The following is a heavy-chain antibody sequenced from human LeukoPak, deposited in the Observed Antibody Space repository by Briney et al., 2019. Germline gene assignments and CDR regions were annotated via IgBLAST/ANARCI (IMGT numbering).Heavy chain of an antibody. CDR2: INHSGST. CDR1: GGSFSGYY. J-gene: IGHJ6*03. Sequence: SETLSLTCAVYGGSFSGYYWSCIRRPPGKGREWSGEINHSGSTNYNPSLKSRVTISVDTSKNQFSLKLSSVTAADTAVYYCARVAPYCSSTSCNTHYYYYYMDVWGKGTTVTVSS. D-gene: IGHD2-2*02. CDR3: ARVAPYCSSTSCNTHYYYYYMDV. V-gene: IGHV4-34*01.